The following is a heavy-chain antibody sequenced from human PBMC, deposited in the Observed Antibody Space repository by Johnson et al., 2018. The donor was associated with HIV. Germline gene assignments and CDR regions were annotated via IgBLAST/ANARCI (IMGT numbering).Heavy chain of an antibody. J-gene: IGHJ3*02. CDR1: GFTFDDYA. D-gene: IGHD1-26*01. CDR3: AKDRVGAVPDAFDI. Sequence: VQLVESGGGLVQPGRSLRLSCAASGFTFDDYAMHWVRQAPGKGLVRVSGIRWNSGSIGYADSVKGRFTISRDNAKNSLYLQMNSLRAEDTALYYCAKDRVGAVPDAFDIWGQGTMVTVSS. V-gene: IGHV3-9*01. CDR2: IRWNSGSI.